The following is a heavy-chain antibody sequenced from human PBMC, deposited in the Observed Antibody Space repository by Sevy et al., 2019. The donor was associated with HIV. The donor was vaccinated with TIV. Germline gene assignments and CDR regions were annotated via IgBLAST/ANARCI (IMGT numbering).Heavy chain of an antibody. V-gene: IGHV3-33*01. Sequence: GGSLRLSCAASGFTFNTYGMHWVRQAPGKGLEWVALIYYDGNNKVYADSVKGRFTISRDNSKNTLFLQMNSLRAEDTAFYDCSRDLGIAVAPDYWGQGTLVIVSS. J-gene: IGHJ4*02. CDR2: IYYDGNNK. D-gene: IGHD6-19*01. CDR3: SRDLGIAVAPDY. CDR1: GFTFNTYG.